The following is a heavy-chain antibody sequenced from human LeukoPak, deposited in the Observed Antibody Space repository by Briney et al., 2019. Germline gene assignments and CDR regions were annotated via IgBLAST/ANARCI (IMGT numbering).Heavy chain of an antibody. D-gene: IGHD3-10*01. CDR3: AKDTRFADYGSGSSQSPEYYFDY. CDR1: GFNFRSYG. Sequence: GKSLRLSCAASGFNFRSYGMQWVRQAPGKGLEWVTLISYDGTDTYYSDSVKGRFTISRDNSKNTLYLQMNSLRAEDTAVYYCAKDTRFADYGSGSSQSPEYYFDYWGQGTLVTVSS. V-gene: IGHV3-30*18. J-gene: IGHJ4*02. CDR2: ISYDGTDT.